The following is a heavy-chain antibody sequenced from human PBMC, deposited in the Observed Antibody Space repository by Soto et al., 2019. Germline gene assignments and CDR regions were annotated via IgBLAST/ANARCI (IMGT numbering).Heavy chain of an antibody. CDR3: ARTPFFPFPREARTNSRYYFDY. J-gene: IGHJ4*02. D-gene: IGHD1-7*01. CDR2: MNPNSGNT. CDR1: GYTFTSYD. Sequence: ASVKVSCKASGYTFTSYDINWVRQATGQGLEWMGWMNPNSGNTGYAQKFQGRVTMTRNTSISTAYMELSSLRSEDTAVYYCARTPFFPFPREARTNSRYYFDYWGQGTLVTVSS. V-gene: IGHV1-8*01.